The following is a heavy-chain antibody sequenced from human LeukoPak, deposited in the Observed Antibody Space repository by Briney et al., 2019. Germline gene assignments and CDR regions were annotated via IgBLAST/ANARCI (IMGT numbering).Heavy chain of an antibody. Sequence: SETLSFTCTVCCGSVSSRYWSWRRQPPGKGVEWGGYIYYSGSTNYNPSLKSRVTISVDTSKNQFSLKLSSVTAADTAVYYCARAASYDFWSGYGNYYYYYMDVWGKGTTVTVSS. V-gene: IGHV4-59*02. D-gene: IGHD3-3*01. J-gene: IGHJ6*03. CDR2: IYYSGST. CDR3: ARAASYDFWSGYGNYYYYYMDV. CDR1: CGSVSSRY.